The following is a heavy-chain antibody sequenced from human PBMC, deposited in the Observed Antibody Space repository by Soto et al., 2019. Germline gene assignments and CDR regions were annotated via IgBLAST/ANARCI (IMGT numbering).Heavy chain of an antibody. D-gene: IGHD3-22*01. V-gene: IGHV5-51*01. J-gene: IGHJ6*02. CDR2: IYPGDSDT. CDR3: ASWDLGSSGHYYQGYYYGMDV. Sequence: GESLKISCKGSGYSFTSYWIGWVRQMPGKGLEWMGIIYPGDSDTRYSPSFQGQVTISADKSISTAYLQWSSLTAEDTAVYYCASWDLGSSGHYYQGYYYGMDVWGQGTTVTVSS. CDR1: GYSFTSYW.